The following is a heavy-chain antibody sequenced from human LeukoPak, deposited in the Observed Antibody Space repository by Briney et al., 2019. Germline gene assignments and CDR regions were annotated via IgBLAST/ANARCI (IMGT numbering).Heavy chain of an antibody. J-gene: IGHJ4*02. CDR2: FDTEDGET. CDR3: ATDLTHSVYYFDY. CDR1: GYTLTELS. D-gene: IGHD5/OR15-5a*01. Sequence: ASVKVSCKVSGYTLTELSMHWVRQAPGKGLEWMGGFDTEDGETIYAQKFQGRVTMTEDTSTDTAYMELSSLRSEDTAVYYCATDLTHSVYYFDYWGQGTLVTVSS. V-gene: IGHV1-24*01.